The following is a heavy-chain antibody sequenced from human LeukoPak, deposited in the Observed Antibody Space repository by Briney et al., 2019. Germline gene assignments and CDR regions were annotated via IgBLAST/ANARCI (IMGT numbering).Heavy chain of an antibody. Sequence: SETLSLTCTVSGGSISSYYWSWIRQPPGKGLEWIGYIYYSGSTNYNPSLKSRVTISVDTSKNQFSLKLSSVTAADTAVYYCARHHGIAARGYYYYYMDVWGKGTTVTVSS. CDR3: ARHHGIAARGYYYYYMDV. V-gene: IGHV4-59*01. D-gene: IGHD6-6*01. J-gene: IGHJ6*03. CDR2: IYYSGST. CDR1: GGSISSYY.